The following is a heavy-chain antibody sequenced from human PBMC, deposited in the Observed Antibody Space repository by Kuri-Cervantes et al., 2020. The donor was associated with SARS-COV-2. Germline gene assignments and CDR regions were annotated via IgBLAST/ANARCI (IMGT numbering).Heavy chain of an antibody. CDR2: ISSSSSTI. D-gene: IGHD3-22*01. CDR1: GFTFSSYS. Sequence: GESLKISCAASGFTFSSYSMNWARQAPGKGLEWVSYISSSSSTIYYADSVKGRFTISRDNAKNSLYLQMNSLRDEDTAVYYCARDQTYYYDSSGYPGDYWGQGTLVTVSS. CDR3: ARDQTYYYDSSGYPGDY. V-gene: IGHV3-48*02. J-gene: IGHJ4*02.